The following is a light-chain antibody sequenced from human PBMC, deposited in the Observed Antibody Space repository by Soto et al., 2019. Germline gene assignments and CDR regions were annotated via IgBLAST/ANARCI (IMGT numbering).Light chain of an antibody. J-gene: IGKJ4*01. V-gene: IGKV3-15*01. Sequence: EIVMTQSPVTLSVSPGERATLSSRASQSVTNSYLAWYQQKPGQAPRLLIFGASTRAAGIPARFSGSGSGTEFTLTISSLQSEDFAVYYCQQYGNWPLTFGGGTKVDIK. CDR3: QQYGNWPLT. CDR1: QSVTNSY. CDR2: GAS.